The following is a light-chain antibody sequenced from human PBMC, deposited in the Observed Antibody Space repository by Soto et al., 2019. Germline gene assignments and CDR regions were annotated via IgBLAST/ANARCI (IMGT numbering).Light chain of an antibody. CDR2: GAS. Sequence: EIVLTQSPATLSLSPGERATLSCRASQSVNNYLVWYQQKPGQAPRLLIYGASTRATGIPARFSGSGSGTEFTLTISSLQSEDFAVYYCQQYNNWLTWTFGQGTKVDIK. J-gene: IGKJ1*01. V-gene: IGKV3-15*01. CDR3: QQYNNWLTWT. CDR1: QSVNNY.